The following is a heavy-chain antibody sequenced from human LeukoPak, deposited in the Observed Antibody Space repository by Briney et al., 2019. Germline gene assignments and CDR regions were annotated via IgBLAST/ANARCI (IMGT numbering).Heavy chain of an antibody. V-gene: IGHV3-66*01. CDR1: GFTFSGYS. CDR2: IYSGGST. CDR3: AGANWGRRDYYFDY. Sequence: PGGSLRLSCAASGFTFSGYSMSWVRQAPGKGLEWVSVIYSGGSTYYADSVKGRFTISRDNSKNTLYLQMNSLRAEDTAVYYCAGANWGRRDYYFDYWGQGTLVTVSS. D-gene: IGHD7-27*01. J-gene: IGHJ4*02.